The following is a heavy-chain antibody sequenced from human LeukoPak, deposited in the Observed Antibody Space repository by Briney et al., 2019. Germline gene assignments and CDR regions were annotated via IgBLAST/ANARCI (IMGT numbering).Heavy chain of an antibody. CDR3: ARGSPLGYYDSSRWTPFDY. V-gene: IGHV4-39*07. Sequence: PSETLSLTCTVSGGSISSSSYYWGWIRQPPGKGLEWIGSIYYSGSTYYNPSIKSRVTISVDKSKNQFSLKLSSVTAADTAVYYCARGSPLGYYDSSRWTPFDYWGQGTLVTVSS. CDR1: GGSISSSSYY. D-gene: IGHD3-22*01. J-gene: IGHJ4*02. CDR2: IYYSGST.